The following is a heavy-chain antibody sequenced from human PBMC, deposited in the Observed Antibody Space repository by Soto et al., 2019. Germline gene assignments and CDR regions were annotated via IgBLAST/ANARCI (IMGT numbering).Heavy chain of an antibody. V-gene: IGHV3-30*18. CDR2: ISYDGSNK. D-gene: IGHD3-10*01. CDR3: AKVSGSKYYFDY. CDR1: GFTFSSYG. Sequence: QVQLVESGGGVVQPGRSLRLSCAASGFTFSSYGMHWVRQAPGKGLEWVAVISYDGSNKYYADSVKGRFTISRDNSKNKLYLQMNSQRAEDTAVYYFAKVSGSKYYFDYWGQGPLVTVSS. J-gene: IGHJ4*02.